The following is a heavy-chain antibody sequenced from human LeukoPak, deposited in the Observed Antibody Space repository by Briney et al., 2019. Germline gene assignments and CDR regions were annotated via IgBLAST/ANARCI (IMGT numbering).Heavy chain of an antibody. CDR2: ISGSGGST. V-gene: IGHV3-23*01. CDR3: AISYSSSWYQGD. J-gene: IGHJ4*02. D-gene: IGHD6-13*01. CDR1: GFTFGNYA. Sequence: GGSQRLSCAASGFTFGNYAMTWVRQAPGKGLEWVSAISGSGGSTYYADSVKGRFTISRDNSKNTLYLQMNSLRAEDTAIYYCAISYSSSWYQGDWGQGTLVTVSS.